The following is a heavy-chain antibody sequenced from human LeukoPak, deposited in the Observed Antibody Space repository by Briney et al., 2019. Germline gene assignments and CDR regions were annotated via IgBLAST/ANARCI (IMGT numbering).Heavy chain of an antibody. J-gene: IGHJ4*02. Sequence: GGSLRLSCAASGFTFSSYGMSWVRQAPGKGLEWVSAISGSGGSTYYADSVKGRFTISRDNAKNSLYLQMDSLRAEDTAVYYCARETWELLGFDYWGQGTLVTVSS. V-gene: IGHV3-23*01. CDR3: ARETWELLGFDY. D-gene: IGHD1-26*01. CDR2: ISGSGGST. CDR1: GFTFSSYG.